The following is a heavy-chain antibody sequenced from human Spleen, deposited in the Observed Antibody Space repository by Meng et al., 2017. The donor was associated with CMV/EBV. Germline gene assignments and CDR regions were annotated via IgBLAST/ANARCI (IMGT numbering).Heavy chain of an antibody. D-gene: IGHD3-22*01. CDR2: IYYSGST. V-gene: IGHV4-34*01. Sequence: SETLSLTCAVYGGSFSGYYWSWMRQPPGKGLEWIGSIYYSGSTYYNPSLKSRVTISVDTSKNQFSLKLSSVTAADTAVYYCARVFYYYDSSGYYGDNYYGMDVWGQGTTVTVSS. J-gene: IGHJ6*02. CDR3: ARVFYYYDSSGYYGDNYYGMDV. CDR1: GGSFSGYY.